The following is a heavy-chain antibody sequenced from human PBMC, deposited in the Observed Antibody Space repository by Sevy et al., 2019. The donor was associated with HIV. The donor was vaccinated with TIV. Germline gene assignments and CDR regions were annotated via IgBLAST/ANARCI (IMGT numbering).Heavy chain of an antibody. Sequence: SETLSLTCTVSGGSITSDYWSWIRQPPGKGLEWIGYMFYSGSTNYSPSLKSRDTISVDTSKSQCSLKLSSVTAADTAVYYCGGGYTQTPAFDYWGQGTLVTVSS. J-gene: IGHJ4*02. CDR3: GGGYTQTPAFDY. D-gene: IGHD1-26*01. CDR2: MFYSGST. V-gene: IGHV4-59*01. CDR1: GGSITSDY.